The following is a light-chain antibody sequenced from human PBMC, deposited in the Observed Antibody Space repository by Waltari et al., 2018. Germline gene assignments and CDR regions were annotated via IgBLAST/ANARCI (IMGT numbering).Light chain of an antibody. Sequence: IQMTQSPSSLSAFVGDRVTITCRASQSITNYLNWYQEKPGKAPKLLIYAASGLQGGVPSRFSGSGSGTDFTLTISSLQAEDFATYYCQQSYSTPYTFGQGTKLEIK. V-gene: IGKV1-39*01. CDR3: QQSYSTPYT. CDR2: AAS. J-gene: IGKJ2*01. CDR1: QSITNY.